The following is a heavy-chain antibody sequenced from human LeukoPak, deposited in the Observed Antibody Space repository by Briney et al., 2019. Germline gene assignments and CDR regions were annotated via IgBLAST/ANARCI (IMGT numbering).Heavy chain of an antibody. CDR1: GFTFSSYA. Sequence: GGSLRLSCAASGFTFSSYAMSWVRHAPGKGLEWVSAISGSGGSTYYADSVKGRFTISRDNAKNSLYLQMNSLRAEDTAVYYCAGIHQNYFDYWGQGTLVTVSS. J-gene: IGHJ4*02. V-gene: IGHV3-23*01. CDR2: ISGSGGST. CDR3: AGIHQNYFDY.